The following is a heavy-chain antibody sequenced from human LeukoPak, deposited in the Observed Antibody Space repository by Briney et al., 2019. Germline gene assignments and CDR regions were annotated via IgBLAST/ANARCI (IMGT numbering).Heavy chain of an antibody. J-gene: IGHJ4*02. CDR2: IYHSGST. D-gene: IGHD3-22*01. CDR3: ARGRYYYDSSVTDY. Sequence: PSQTLSLTCAVSGGSISSGGYSWSWIRQPPGKGLEWIGYIYHSGSTYYNPSLKSRVTISVDRSKNQFSLKLSSVTAADTAVYYCARGRYYYDSSVTDYWGQGTLVTVSS. CDR1: GGSISSGGYS. V-gene: IGHV4-30-2*01.